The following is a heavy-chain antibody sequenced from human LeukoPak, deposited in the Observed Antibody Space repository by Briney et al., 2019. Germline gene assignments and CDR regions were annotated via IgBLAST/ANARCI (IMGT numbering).Heavy chain of an antibody. CDR3: ARNWGLDY. CDR2: ISSNGGST. D-gene: IGHD7-27*01. CDR1: GFTFSRYA. Sequence: GGSLRLSCSASGFTFSRYAMHWVRQAPGKGLEYVSAISSNGGSTYYADSVKGRFTISRDNSRNMVFLQMDSLGAEDMAVYYCARNWGLDYWGQGTLVTVSS. V-gene: IGHV3-64*04. J-gene: IGHJ4*02.